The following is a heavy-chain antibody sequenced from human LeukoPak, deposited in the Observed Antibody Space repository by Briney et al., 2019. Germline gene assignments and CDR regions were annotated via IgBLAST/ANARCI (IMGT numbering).Heavy chain of an antibody. V-gene: IGHV3-23*01. CDR1: GFSLSTYG. CDR2: ITGTGGST. Sequence: QPGASLRLSCAASGFSLSTYGVSWVRQPPGKGLEWVSGITGTGGSTYYADSVKGRFTVSRDTSKNTLYLQMNSLRAEDTAIYCCAKDHGTAVAGFYYWGQGTLVTVSS. J-gene: IGHJ4*02. D-gene: IGHD6-19*01. CDR3: AKDHGTAVAGFYY.